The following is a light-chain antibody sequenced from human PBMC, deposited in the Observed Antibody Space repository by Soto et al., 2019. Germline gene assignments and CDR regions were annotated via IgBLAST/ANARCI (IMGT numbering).Light chain of an antibody. CDR3: QQHDQGWP. V-gene: IGKV3-15*01. CDR2: GAS. Sequence: EMVMTQSPATLSVSLGERATLSCRASQSVSTKLVWYQQKPGQAPRLLIYGASTRATGIPARFSGSGSGTEFALTISSLQSEDFAVYYCQQHDQGWPFGQGTKVEIK. CDR1: QSVSTK. J-gene: IGKJ1*01.